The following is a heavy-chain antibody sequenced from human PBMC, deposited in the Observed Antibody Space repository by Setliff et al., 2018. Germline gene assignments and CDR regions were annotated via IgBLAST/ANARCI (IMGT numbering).Heavy chain of an antibody. CDR1: GFTVSTFS. CDR2: ISDDGSNE. CDR3: SRQLGD. V-gene: IGHV3-30*03. Sequence: PGGSLRLSCAASGFTVSTFSMHWVRQAPVKGLEWVATISDDGSNEFYADSVKGRFTVFRDNSKNTLYLQMNSLRADDTAMYYCSRQLGDWGQGTPVTVSS. D-gene: IGHD3-16*01. J-gene: IGHJ4*02.